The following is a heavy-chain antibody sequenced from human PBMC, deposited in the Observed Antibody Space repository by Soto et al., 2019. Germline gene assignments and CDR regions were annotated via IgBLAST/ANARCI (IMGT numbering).Heavy chain of an antibody. CDR3: SKYSSSSVGMGNFDY. CDR1: GFTFSSYA. Sequence: GGSLRLSCAASGFTFSSYAMSWVRQAPGKGLEWVSGISGSGGSTYYADSVKGRFTISRDNSKNTLYLQMNSLRAEDTAVYYCSKYSSSSVGMGNFDYWGQGTLVTVSS. CDR2: ISGSGGST. D-gene: IGHD6-6*01. V-gene: IGHV3-23*01. J-gene: IGHJ4*02.